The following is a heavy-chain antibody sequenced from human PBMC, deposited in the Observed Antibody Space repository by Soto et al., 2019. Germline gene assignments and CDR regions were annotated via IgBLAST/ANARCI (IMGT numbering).Heavy chain of an antibody. CDR1: GDSTGSDDW. CDR2: ISHSGST. Sequence: SETLSLTCAVSGDSTGSDDWWSWVRQSPGKGLEWVGEISHSGSTNYNPSLKSRVTISVDKSNYQFSLSLSSMTAADKAVYYCARGGGYDSFDFWGQGIQVTVSS. D-gene: IGHD2-15*01. V-gene: IGHV4-4*02. J-gene: IGHJ4*02. CDR3: ARGGGYDSFDF.